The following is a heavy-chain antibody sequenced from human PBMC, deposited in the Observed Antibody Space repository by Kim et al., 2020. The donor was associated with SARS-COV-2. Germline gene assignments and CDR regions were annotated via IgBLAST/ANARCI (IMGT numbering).Heavy chain of an antibody. Sequence: GGSLRLSCAASGFTFSNYGMNWVRQAPGKGLEWVSCINSNGSSIGYADSVKGRFTISRDNAKNSLYLQMNSLRAEDTAVYYCATQEGRHCWYLFDYCGQG. D-gene: IGHD6-13*01. V-gene: IGHV3-20*04. CDR1: GFTFSNYG. J-gene: IGHJ4*02. CDR3: ATQEGRHCWYLFDY. CDR2: INSNGSSI.